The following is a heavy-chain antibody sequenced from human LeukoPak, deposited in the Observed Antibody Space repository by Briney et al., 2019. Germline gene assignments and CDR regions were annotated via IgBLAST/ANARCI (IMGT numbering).Heavy chain of an antibody. CDR1: GGSISSSSHY. D-gene: IGHD3-10*01. J-gene: IGHJ5*02. CDR3: ARDRGDWFGESLEQNWFDP. Sequence: SETLSLTCTVSGGSISSSSHYWGWIRQPPGKGLEWIGSIYYSGSTYYNPSLKSRVTISVDTSKNQFSLKLSSVTAADTAVYYCARDRGDWFGESLEQNWFDPWGQGTLVTVSS. V-gene: IGHV4-39*07. CDR2: IYYSGST.